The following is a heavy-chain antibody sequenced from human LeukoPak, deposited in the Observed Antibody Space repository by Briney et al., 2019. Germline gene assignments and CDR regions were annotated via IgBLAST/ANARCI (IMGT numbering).Heavy chain of an antibody. V-gene: IGHV3-23*01. CDR2: ISDSGGST. J-gene: IGHJ4*02. CDR1: GFSFSSYA. CDR3: AKVGTVYFPLDF. D-gene: IGHD2/OR15-2a*01. Sequence: GGSLRLSCAASGFSFSSYAMSWVRQAPGKGLEWVSDISDSGGSTYYADSVEGRFTISRDNSKNTLYLQMNSLRAEDTTVYYCAKVGTVYFPLDFWGQGTLVTVSS.